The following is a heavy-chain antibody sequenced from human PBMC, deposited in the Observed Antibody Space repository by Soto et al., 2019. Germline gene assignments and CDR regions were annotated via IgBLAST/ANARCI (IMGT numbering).Heavy chain of an antibody. D-gene: IGHD2-21*02. J-gene: IGHJ4*02. V-gene: IGHV4-31*03. Sequence: SETLSLTCTVSGGSISSGGYYWSCIRQHPGKGLEWIGYIYYSGSTYYNPSLKSRVTISVDTSKNQFSLKLSSVTAADTAVYYCARGGCGGDCYPLVFDYWGQGTLVTVSS. CDR2: IYYSGST. CDR1: GGSISSGGYY. CDR3: ARGGCGGDCYPLVFDY.